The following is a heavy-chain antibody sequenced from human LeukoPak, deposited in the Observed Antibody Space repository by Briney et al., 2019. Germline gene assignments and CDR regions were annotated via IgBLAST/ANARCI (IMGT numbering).Heavy chain of an antibody. Sequence: GGSLRLSCATSGLTFGSYAMTWVRQAPGKGLEWVSGITGIGGSTYYADSVKGRFTISRDNSKNTLYLQMNSLRAEDTATYYCAKDAVRGSGRINWVDPWGQGTLVTVSS. J-gene: IGHJ5*02. CDR3: AKDAVRGSGRINWVDP. CDR1: GLTFGSYA. D-gene: IGHD3-10*01. CDR2: ITGIGGST. V-gene: IGHV3-23*01.